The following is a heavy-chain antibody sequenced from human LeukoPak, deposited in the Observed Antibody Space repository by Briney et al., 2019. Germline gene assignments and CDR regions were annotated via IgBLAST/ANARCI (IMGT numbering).Heavy chain of an antibody. V-gene: IGHV3-7*04. CDR3: ARGVTYYYGSGNTHFDY. CDR1: GFTFSSYW. Sequence: PGGSLRLSCAASGFTFSSYWMSWVRQAAGKGLEWAANIKQDGSEKYYVDSVKGLFTISGDNAKNSLYLQMNSLRAEDTAVYYCARGVTYYYGSGNTHFDYWGQGTLVTVSS. D-gene: IGHD3-10*01. J-gene: IGHJ4*02. CDR2: IKQDGSEK.